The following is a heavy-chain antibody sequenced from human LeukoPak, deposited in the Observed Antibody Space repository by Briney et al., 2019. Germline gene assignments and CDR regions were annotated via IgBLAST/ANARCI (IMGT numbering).Heavy chain of an antibody. V-gene: IGHV3-30*18. D-gene: IGHD2-15*01. CDR2: ISYDGSNK. CDR3: AKDFNGNYYSLWNF. CDR1: GFTFDSYG. Sequence: PGGSLILSCAASGFTFDSYGMHWVRQAPGKGLEWVAVISYDGSNKYYVDSVKGRFTISRDNSKNPLYLQMNSLRPEDTAVYYCAKDFNGNYYSLWNFWGQGTPVTVSS. J-gene: IGHJ4*02.